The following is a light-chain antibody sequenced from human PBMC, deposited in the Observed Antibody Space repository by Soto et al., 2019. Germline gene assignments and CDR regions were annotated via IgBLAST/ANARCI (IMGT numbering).Light chain of an antibody. CDR1: QSLNSNF. V-gene: IGKV3-20*01. CDR3: QEYGSSPPRYT. Sequence: EFVLTQSPGTLSLSPGERATLSCRASQSLNSNFFAWYQQRPGQAPRLLIYGASTRVTGVPDRFSGSGSGTVFTLTISRLEPEDFAVYYCQEYGSSPPRYTFGQGTKLEI. J-gene: IGKJ2*01. CDR2: GAS.